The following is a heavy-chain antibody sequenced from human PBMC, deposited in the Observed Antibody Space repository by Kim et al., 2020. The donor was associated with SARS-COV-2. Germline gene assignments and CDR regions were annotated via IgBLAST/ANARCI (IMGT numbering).Heavy chain of an antibody. D-gene: IGHD2-2*01. J-gene: IGHJ4*02. CDR3: ARAHCSSTSCYALSFDY. V-gene: IGHV4-31*02. Sequence: LKSRVTISVDTSKNQFSLKLSSVTAADTAVYYCARAHCSSTSCYALSFDYWGQGTLVTVSS.